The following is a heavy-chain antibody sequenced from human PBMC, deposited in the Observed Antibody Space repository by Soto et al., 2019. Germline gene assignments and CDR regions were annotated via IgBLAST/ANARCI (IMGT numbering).Heavy chain of an antibody. CDR1: GFTFSSYA. Sequence: GGSLRLSCAASGFTFSSYAMSWVRQAPGKGLEWVSAISGSGGSTYYADSVKGRFTISRDNSKNTPYLQMNSLRAEDTAVYYCAKAPGYSSGWYLAWGQGTLVTVSS. J-gene: IGHJ5*02. D-gene: IGHD6-19*01. V-gene: IGHV3-23*01. CDR2: ISGSGGST. CDR3: AKAPGYSSGWYLA.